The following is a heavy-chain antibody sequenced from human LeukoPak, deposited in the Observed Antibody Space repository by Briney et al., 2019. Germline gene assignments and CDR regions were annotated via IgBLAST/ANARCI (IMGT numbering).Heavy chain of an antibody. V-gene: IGHV3-21*01. CDR3: ARDCTRYFDWSYGMDV. Sequence: GGSLRLSCAASGFTFSSYSMNWVRQAPGKGLEWVSSISSSSSYIYYADSVKGRFTISRDNAKNSLYLQMNSLRAEDTAVYYCARDCTRYFDWSYGMDVWGQGTTVTVSS. CDR2: ISSSSSYI. J-gene: IGHJ6*02. D-gene: IGHD3-9*01. CDR1: GFTFSSYS.